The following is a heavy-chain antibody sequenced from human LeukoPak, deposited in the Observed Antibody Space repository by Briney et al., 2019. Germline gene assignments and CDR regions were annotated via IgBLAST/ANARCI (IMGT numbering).Heavy chain of an antibody. J-gene: IGHJ4*02. Sequence: GESLKTSCKGSGYTFTSYWIGWVRQMPGKGLEWMAIIYPGDSDTRYSPSFQGQVTISADKSISTAYLQWSSLKASDTAMYYCARQQWLSLDYWGQGTLVTVSS. CDR2: IYPGDSDT. CDR1: GYTFTSYW. CDR3: ARQQWLSLDY. D-gene: IGHD6-19*01. V-gene: IGHV5-51*01.